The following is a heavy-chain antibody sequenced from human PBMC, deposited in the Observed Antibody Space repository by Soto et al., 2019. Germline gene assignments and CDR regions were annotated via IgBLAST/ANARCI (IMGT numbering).Heavy chain of an antibody. J-gene: IGHJ5*02. V-gene: IGHV2-5*02. CDR1: GFALITSGVG. CDR3: AHSVTGCFP. CDR2: IYWDDDK. Sequence: QITLKESGPPLVKPTQTLTLTCTISGFALITSGVGVGWIRQPPGKALEWLALIYWDDDKLDSPSLKSRLTITMLTPIKQSVLTMPIMEPVDMAAYYWAHSVTGCFPWGRSALVTVSS. D-gene: IGHD3-10*01.